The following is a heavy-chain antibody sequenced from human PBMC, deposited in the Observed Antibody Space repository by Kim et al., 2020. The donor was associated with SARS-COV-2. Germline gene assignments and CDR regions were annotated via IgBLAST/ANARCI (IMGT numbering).Heavy chain of an antibody. V-gene: IGHV3-66*01. J-gene: IGHJ1*01. CDR1: GFVVSTNY. CDR3: AASRNY. Sequence: GGSPRLSCAGSGFVVSTNYMSWVRQAPGKGLEWVSVVYTRGDIYYADSVKGRFTTGRQFSKDTVYLEMNNLRTEDTGVYYCAASRNYWGQGILVTVSS. CDR2: VYTRGDI.